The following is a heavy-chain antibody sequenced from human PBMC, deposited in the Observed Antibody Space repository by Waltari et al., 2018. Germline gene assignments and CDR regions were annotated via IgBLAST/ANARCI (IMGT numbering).Heavy chain of an antibody. CDR3: AREGIGSWISR. Sequence: QLQLQESGPGLVKPSETLSLTCTVSGGSISSSSYYWGWIRQPPGKGLEWIGSIYYSGSTDYNPSLKSRVTISVDTSKNQFSLKLSSVTAADTAVYYCAREGIGSWISRWGQGTLVTVSS. J-gene: IGHJ4*02. D-gene: IGHD6-13*01. CDR1: GGSISSSSYY. CDR2: IYYSGST. V-gene: IGHV4-39*07.